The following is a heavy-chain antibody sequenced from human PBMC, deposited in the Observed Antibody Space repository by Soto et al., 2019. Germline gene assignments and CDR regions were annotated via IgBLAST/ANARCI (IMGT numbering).Heavy chain of an antibody. CDR1: GFTFSSYA. Sequence: GGSLRLSCAASGFTFSSYAMSWVRQAPGKGLEWVSAISGSGGSTYYADSVKGRFTISRDNSKNTLYLQMNSLRAEDTAVYYCAKDESVVAATATYNYWGQGTLVTVYS. CDR2: ISGSGGST. V-gene: IGHV3-23*01. CDR3: AKDESVVAATATYNY. J-gene: IGHJ4*02. D-gene: IGHD2-15*01.